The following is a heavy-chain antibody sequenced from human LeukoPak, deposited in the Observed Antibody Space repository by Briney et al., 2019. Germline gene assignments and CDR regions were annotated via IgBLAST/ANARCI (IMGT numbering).Heavy chain of an antibody. Sequence: SETLSPTCNVSGGSIISSSHYWGWIRQPPGKGLEWIGSRYNTGSSYYNPSLQSRVTISVDTSKNQFSLKLSSVTTADTAVYYCARLTWTNADDSWGQGTLVSVSS. D-gene: IGHD1-1*01. CDR3: ARLTWTNADDS. CDR1: GGSIISSSHY. J-gene: IGHJ4*02. V-gene: IGHV4-39*01. CDR2: RYNTGSS.